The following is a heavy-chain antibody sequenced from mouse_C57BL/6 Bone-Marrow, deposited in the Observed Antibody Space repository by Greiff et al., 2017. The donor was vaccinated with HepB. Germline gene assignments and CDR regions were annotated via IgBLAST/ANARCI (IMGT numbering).Heavy chain of an antibody. CDR3: ARSGQLSPCYYAMDY. V-gene: IGHV1-55*01. Sequence: QVQLQQPGAELVKPGASVKMSCKASGYTFTSYWITWVKQRPGQGLEWIGDIYPGSGSTNYNEKFKSKATLTVDTSSSTAYMQLSSLTSEDSAVYYFARSGQLSPCYYAMDYWGQGTSVTVSS. J-gene: IGHJ4*01. CDR2: IYPGSGST. CDR1: GYTFTSYW. D-gene: IGHD3-2*02.